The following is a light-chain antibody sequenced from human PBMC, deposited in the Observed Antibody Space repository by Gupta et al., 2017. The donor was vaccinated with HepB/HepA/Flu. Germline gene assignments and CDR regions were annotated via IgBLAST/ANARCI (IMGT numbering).Light chain of an antibody. CDR1: KLGNKY. J-gene: IGLJ2*01. V-gene: IGLV3-1*01. Sequence: SFELTQPPSVSVSPGQTASITCSGDKLGNKYASWYQVKPGQSPVLVIYRATKRPSGMPERFSGPNSENTATLTISGTQAMDAADYYGQVWDSSTAVFGGGTKLTVL. CDR3: QVWDSSTAV. CDR2: RAT.